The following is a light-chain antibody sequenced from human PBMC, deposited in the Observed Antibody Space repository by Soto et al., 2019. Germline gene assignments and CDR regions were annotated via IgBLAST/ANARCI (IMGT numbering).Light chain of an antibody. CDR3: QQRSNWPRT. J-gene: IGKJ1*01. V-gene: IGKV3-11*01. CDR2: DVS. CDR1: QGIGDT. Sequence: EVVMRQSPATLSVSPGEGATLSCRASQGIGDTLAWYQHKPGQTPRLLIYDVSNRATGIPARFSGSGSGTDFTLTISSLEPGDSAVYYCQQRSNWPRTFGQGTKVDIK.